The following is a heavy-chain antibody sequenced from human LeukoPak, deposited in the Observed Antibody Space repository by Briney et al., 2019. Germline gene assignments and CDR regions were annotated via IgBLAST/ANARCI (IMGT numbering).Heavy chain of an antibody. V-gene: IGHV4-59*08. CDR1: VGSIRSYY. Sequence: SETLSLTCTVSVGSIRSYYWSWIRKPPGKGMEWIGYIYYSGSTNYNPSLKSRVTISVDTSKNQFSLKLSSVTAADTAVYYCARHPTAYYYYGMDVWGQGTTVTVSS. J-gene: IGHJ6*02. D-gene: IGHD5-18*01. CDR3: ARHPTAYYYYGMDV. CDR2: IYYSGST.